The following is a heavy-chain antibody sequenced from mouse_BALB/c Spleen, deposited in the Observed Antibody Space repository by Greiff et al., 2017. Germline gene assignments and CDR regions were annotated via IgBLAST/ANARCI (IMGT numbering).Heavy chain of an antibody. CDR1: GYTFSSYW. J-gene: IGHJ3*01. V-gene: IGHV1-9*01. D-gene: IGHD2-1*01. CDR2: ILPGSGST. Sequence: QVQLQQSGAELMKPGASVKISCKATGYTFSSYWIEWVKQSPGHGLEWIGEILPGSGSTNYNEKFKGKATFTADTSSNTAYMQLSSLTSEDSAVYYCARRGGNYPFAYWGQGTLVTVSA. CDR3: ARRGGNYPFAY.